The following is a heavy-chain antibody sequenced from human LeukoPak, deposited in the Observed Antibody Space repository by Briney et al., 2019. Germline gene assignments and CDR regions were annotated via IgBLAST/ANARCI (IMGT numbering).Heavy chain of an antibody. CDR3: ARGGWNKFDY. CDR1: GGSISSYY. V-gene: IGHV4-59*01. Sequence: SETLSLTCTVSGGSISSYYWSWLRQPPGKGLEWIGYIYYSGSTNYNPSLKSRVTISVDTSKNQFSLKLSSVTAADTAVYYCARGGWNKFDYWGQGTLVTVSS. D-gene: IGHD3-22*01. J-gene: IGHJ4*02. CDR2: IYYSGST.